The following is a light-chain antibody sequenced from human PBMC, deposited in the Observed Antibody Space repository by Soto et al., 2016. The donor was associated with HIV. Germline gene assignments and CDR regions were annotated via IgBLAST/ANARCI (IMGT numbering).Light chain of an antibody. J-gene: IGKJ1*01. Sequence: DIQMTQSPSSLSASVGDRVTITCRASQDINNYLAWFQQKPGKAPKSLIYGAPTLQSGVSSKFSGSRSGTDFTLTISSLQPDDFATYYCQQYYDGWTFGQGTKV. CDR1: QDINNY. V-gene: IGKV1-16*02. CDR2: GAP. CDR3: QQYYDGWT.